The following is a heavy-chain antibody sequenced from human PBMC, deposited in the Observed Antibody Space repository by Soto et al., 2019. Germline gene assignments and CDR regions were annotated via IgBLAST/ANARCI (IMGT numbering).Heavy chain of an antibody. CDR1: GFSLSTSGVG. CDR3: AQRRFRTRGGYWPVYYFDY. J-gene: IGHJ4*02. D-gene: IGHD2-15*01. V-gene: IGHV2-5*02. Sequence: QITLKESGPTLVKPTQTLTLTCTFSGFSLSTSGVGVGWIRQPPGKALEWLALIYWDDDKRYSPSLKSRLTITKDTXXTXVXXTMTHMDPVATATYYCAQRRFRTRGGYWPVYYFDYWGQGTLVTVSS. CDR2: IYWDDDK.